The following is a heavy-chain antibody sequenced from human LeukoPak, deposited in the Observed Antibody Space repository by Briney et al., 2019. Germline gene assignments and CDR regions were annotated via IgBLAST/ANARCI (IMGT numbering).Heavy chain of an antibody. CDR1: GGSISSYY. CDR3: ARIPSMYLLFDP. V-gene: IGHV4-59*01. D-gene: IGHD2-15*01. Sequence: SETLSLTCTVSGGSISSYYWSWIRQPPGEGLEWIGYIYYSGSTNYNPSLKSRVTISVDTSKDQFSLKLSSVTAADTAVYYCARIPSMYLLFDPWGQGTLVTVSS. CDR2: IYYSGST. J-gene: IGHJ5*02.